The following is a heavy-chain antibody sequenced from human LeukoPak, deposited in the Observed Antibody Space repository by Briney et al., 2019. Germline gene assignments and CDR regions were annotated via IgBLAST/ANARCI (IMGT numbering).Heavy chain of an antibody. D-gene: IGHD4-17*01. V-gene: IGHV4-4*07. CDR3: AREITVTRPFDY. J-gene: IGHJ4*02. CDR1: NGSISIYY. CDR2: ISASGST. Sequence: SETLSLTCTVSNGSISIYYWSWVRQPAGKGLEWIGRISASGSTNYNPSLTSRVTMSLDTSKNQFSLKLSSVTAADTAVYYCAREITVTRPFDYWGPGTLVTVSS.